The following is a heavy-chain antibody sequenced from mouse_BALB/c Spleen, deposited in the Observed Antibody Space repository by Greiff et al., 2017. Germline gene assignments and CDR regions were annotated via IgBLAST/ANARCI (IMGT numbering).Heavy chain of an antibody. Sequence: DVQLVESGGGLVQPGGSRKLSCAASGFTFSSFGMHWVRQAPEKGLEWVAYISSGSSTIYYADTVKGRFTISRDNPKNTLFLQMTSLRSEDTAMYFCARVYYGSSYTAMDYWGQGTSVTVSS. D-gene: IGHD1-1*01. CDR1: GFTFSSFG. CDR3: ARVYYGSSYTAMDY. J-gene: IGHJ4*01. CDR2: ISSGSSTI. V-gene: IGHV5-17*02.